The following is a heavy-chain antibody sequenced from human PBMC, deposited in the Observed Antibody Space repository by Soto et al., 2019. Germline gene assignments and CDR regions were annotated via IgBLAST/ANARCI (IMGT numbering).Heavy chain of an antibody. D-gene: IGHD6-19*01. V-gene: IGHV6-1*01. CDR2: TYYRSNWRH. CDR1: WDIFSINTAA. Sequence: SQPLXLTCAISWDIFSINTAAFKFIMSSPSRCLEWLGRTYYRSNWRHDYAVSVKSRITVNPDTSKNHFSLLLNSVTPDDTAVYYCERGVAGSGFELWGQGTLVNVSS. J-gene: IGHJ4*02. CDR3: ERGVAGSGFEL.